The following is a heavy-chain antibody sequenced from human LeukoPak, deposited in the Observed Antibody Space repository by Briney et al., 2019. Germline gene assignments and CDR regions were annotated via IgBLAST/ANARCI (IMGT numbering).Heavy chain of an antibody. J-gene: IGHJ5*02. V-gene: IGHV4-34*01. CDR1: GGSLSSYY. CDR3: ARGLTDCSSTSCPRSADWFDP. CDR2: INHSGST. D-gene: IGHD2-2*01. Sequence: PSETLSLTCTVSGGSLSSYYWSWIRQPPGKGLEWIGEINHSGSTNYNPSLKSRVTISVDTSKNQFSLKLSSVTAADTAVYYCARGLTDCSSTSCPRSADWFDPWGQGTLVTVSS.